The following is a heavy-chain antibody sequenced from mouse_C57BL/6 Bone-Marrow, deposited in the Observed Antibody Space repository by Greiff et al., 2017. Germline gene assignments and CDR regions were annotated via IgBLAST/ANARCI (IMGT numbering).Heavy chain of an antibody. CDR3: TRESNYVDWYFDV. D-gene: IGHD2-5*01. CDR2: ISSGGDYI. CDR1: GFTFSSYA. Sequence: DVMLVESGEGLVKPGGSLKLSCAASGFTFSSYAMSWVRQTPEKRLEWVAYISSGGDYIYYADTVKGRFTISRDNARNTLYLQMSSLKSEDTAMYYCTRESNYVDWYFDVWGTGTTVTVSS. V-gene: IGHV5-9-1*02. J-gene: IGHJ1*03.